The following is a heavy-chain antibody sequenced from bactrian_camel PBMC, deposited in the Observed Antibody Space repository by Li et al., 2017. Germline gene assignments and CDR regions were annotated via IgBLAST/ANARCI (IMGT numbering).Heavy chain of an antibody. J-gene: IGHJ4*01. Sequence: HVQLVESGGGSVEAGGSLRLSCEVIGLVDSPRCMGWFRQATGEERERVATIDSVGFTTYGDAVRGRFTISKDSAKDTLYLQMDSLKPADTAKYHCAADGVGCGPPDSDSRSIRQLLGPGYPGHCL. CDR1: GLVDSPRC. D-gene: IGHD2*01. CDR3: AADGVGCGPPDSDSRSIRQL. V-gene: IGHV3S53*01. CDR2: IDSVGFT.